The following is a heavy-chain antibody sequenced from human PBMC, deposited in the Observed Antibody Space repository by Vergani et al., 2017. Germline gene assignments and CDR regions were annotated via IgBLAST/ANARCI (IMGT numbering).Heavy chain of an antibody. CDR3: AKDPTPYCGGDCGFDY. V-gene: IGHV3-23*01. Sequence: EVHLLESGGGQVEAGGSLRLSCVASGFTFSNSYMSWVRQTTGRGLEWVSAISGNGDRTYYAESVKCRFTISRDNSKNTVYLQMNSLRAEDTAVYYCAKDPTPYCGGDCGFDYWGQGTLVTVSS. D-gene: IGHD2-21*01. CDR1: GFTFSNSY. J-gene: IGHJ4*02. CDR2: ISGNGDRT.